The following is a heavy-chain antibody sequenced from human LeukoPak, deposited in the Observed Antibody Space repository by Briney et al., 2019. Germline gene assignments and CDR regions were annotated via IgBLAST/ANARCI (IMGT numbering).Heavy chain of an antibody. CDR3: ARRGPYFDY. D-gene: IGHD3-10*01. Sequence: GGSLRLSCEASGFTFSSYSMNWVRQAPGKGLEWISYISSTSSDIYYLDSVKGRFTISRDNAKNSLYLQMNSLRAEDTSIYYCARRGPYFDYWGQGILVTVSS. V-gene: IGHV3-21*05. CDR2: ISSTSSDI. CDR1: GFTFSSYS. J-gene: IGHJ4*02.